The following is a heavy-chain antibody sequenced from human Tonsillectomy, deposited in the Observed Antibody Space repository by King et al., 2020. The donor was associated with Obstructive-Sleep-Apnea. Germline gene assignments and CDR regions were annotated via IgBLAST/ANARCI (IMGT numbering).Heavy chain of an antibody. J-gene: IGHJ3*02. CDR2: IRYDGSNK. D-gene: IGHD1-26*01. CDR3: AKRLSGSYFVFAFDI. Sequence: QLVQSGGGVVQPGRSLRLSCAASGFTFSSYGMHWVRQAPGKGLEWVAFIRYDGSNKYYADSVKGRFTISRDNSKNTLYLQMNSLRAEDTAVYYCAKRLSGSYFVFAFDIWGHGTMVTVSS. CDR1: GFTFSSYG. V-gene: IGHV3-30*02.